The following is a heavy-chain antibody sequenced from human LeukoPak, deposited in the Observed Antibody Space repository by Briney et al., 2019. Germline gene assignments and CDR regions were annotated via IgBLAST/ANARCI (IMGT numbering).Heavy chain of an antibody. D-gene: IGHD6-6*01. CDR2: IRSKAYGGTT. CDR3: TRDPYSSSPLFDY. J-gene: IGHJ4*02. CDR1: GFTFGDYA. V-gene: IGHV3-49*04. Sequence: GGSLRLSCTASGFTFGDYAISWVRQAPGKGLEWVGFIRSKAYGGTTEYAASVKGRFTISRGDSKSIAYLQMNSLKTEDTAVYYCTRDPYSSSPLFDYWGQGTLVTVSS.